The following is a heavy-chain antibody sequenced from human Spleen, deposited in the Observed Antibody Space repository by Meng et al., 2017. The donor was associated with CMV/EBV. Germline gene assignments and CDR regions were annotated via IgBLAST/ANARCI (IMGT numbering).Heavy chain of an antibody. Sequence: GESLKISCAASGFNFRSFALHWVRQAPGKGLDWVAFISYEGSNKHYADSVRGRFTISRDNSKNTLYLQMNSLRLEDTAVYYCARDSTPSQLLSYYYYYGMDVWGQGTTVTVSS. CDR1: GFNFRSFA. V-gene: IGHV3-30-3*01. D-gene: IGHD1-26*01. CDR3: ARDSTPSQLLSYYYYYGMDV. J-gene: IGHJ6*02. CDR2: ISYEGSNK.